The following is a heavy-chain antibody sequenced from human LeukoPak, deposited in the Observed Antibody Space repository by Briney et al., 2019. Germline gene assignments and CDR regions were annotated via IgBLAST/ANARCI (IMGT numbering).Heavy chain of an antibody. CDR3: ARDIAAAGTLDY. CDR2: INPSGGST. J-gene: IGHJ4*02. CDR1: GYTFTSYY. D-gene: IGHD6-13*01. V-gene: IGHV1-46*01. Sequence: AASVKVSCKASGYTFTSYYMHWVRQAPGQGLEWMGIINPSGGSTSYTQKFQGRVTMTRDTSSSTVYLELSSLRSEDTAVYYCARDIAAAGTLDYWGQGTLVTVSS.